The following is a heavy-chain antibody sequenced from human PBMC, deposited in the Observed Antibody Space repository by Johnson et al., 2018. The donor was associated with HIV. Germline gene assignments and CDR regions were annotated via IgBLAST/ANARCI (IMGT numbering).Heavy chain of an antibody. V-gene: IGHV3-69-1*01. J-gene: IGHJ3*02. CDR1: GFTFSDYY. CDR2: ISGSI. D-gene: IGHD6-13*01. Sequence: VQLVESGGGLVKPGGSLRLSCAASGFTFSDYYINWIRQAPGKGLEWVSAISGSIGYADSVKGRFTVSRDNARNSLYLQMDSLRPGDSAVYYCARDGVYSSPHDAFDIWGQGTMVTVSP. CDR3: ARDGVYSSPHDAFDI.